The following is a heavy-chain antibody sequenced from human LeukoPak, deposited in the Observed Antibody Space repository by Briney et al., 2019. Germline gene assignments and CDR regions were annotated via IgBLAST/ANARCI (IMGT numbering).Heavy chain of an antibody. V-gene: IGHV3-23*01. CDR1: GFTFSSYA. D-gene: IGHD6-19*01. J-gene: IGHJ6*02. Sequence: GGSLRLSCAASGFTFSSYAMSWVRQAPGEGLEWVSAISGSGGSTYYADSVKGRFTISRDNSKNTLYLQMNSLRAEDTAVYYCVRAGTRQKEYYYYGMDVWGQGTTVTVSS. CDR2: ISGSGGST. CDR3: VRAGTRQKEYYYYGMDV.